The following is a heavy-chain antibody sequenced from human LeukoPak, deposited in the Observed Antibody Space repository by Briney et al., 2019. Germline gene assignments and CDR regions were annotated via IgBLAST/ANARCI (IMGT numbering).Heavy chain of an antibody. Sequence: SVKVSCKASGGTFSSYAISWVRQAPGQGLEWMGGIIPIFGTANYAQKFQGRVTITADESTSTAYMELSSLRSEDTAVYYCVEMATTHLMVLDYWGQGTLVTVSS. V-gene: IGHV1-69*13. D-gene: IGHD5-24*01. CDR3: VEMATTHLMVLDY. CDR1: GGTFSSYA. J-gene: IGHJ4*02. CDR2: IIPIFGTA.